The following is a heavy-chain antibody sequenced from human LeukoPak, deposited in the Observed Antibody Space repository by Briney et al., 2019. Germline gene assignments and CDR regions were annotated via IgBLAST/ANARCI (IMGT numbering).Heavy chain of an antibody. J-gene: IGHJ6*02. Sequence: SETLSLTCTVSGGSISSYYWSWIRQAPGKGLEWIGSISHRGSPYYNPSLQSRVTMSADTPNNHFSLRLSSVTAADTAVYYCARHAPLYYYYGMDVWGQGTTVTVSS. V-gene: IGHV4-59*04. CDR2: ISHRGSP. CDR1: GGSISSYY. D-gene: IGHD2-8*01. CDR3: ARHAPLYYYYGMDV.